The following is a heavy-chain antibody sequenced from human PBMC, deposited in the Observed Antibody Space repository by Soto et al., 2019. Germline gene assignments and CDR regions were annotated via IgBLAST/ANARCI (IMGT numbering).Heavy chain of an antibody. CDR2: ISYDGSNK. V-gene: IGHV3-30-3*01. CDR1: GFTFSSCA. Sequence: QVQLVESGGGVVQPGRSLRLSCAASGFTFSSCAMHWVRQAPGKGLEWVAVISYDGSNKYYADSVKGRFTISRDNSKNTLYLQMNSLRAEDTAVYYCARADLTDDAFDIWGQGTMVTVSS. D-gene: IGHD7-27*01. CDR3: ARADLTDDAFDI. J-gene: IGHJ3*02.